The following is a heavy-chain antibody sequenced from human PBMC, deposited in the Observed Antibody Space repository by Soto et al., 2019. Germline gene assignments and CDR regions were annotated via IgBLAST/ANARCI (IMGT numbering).Heavy chain of an antibody. Sequence: SQTLSLTCVISGDSVSSNSAAWNWIRQSPSRGLEWLGRAYYRSKWYNDYAVSVKSRITINPDTSKNQFSLQLNSVTPEDTAVYYCARDLSITTRGHYYYYGMDVWGQGTTVTVSS. CDR3: ARDLSITTRGHYYYYGMDV. V-gene: IGHV6-1*01. D-gene: IGHD3-3*01. CDR1: GDSVSSNSAA. J-gene: IGHJ6*02. CDR2: AYYRSKWYN.